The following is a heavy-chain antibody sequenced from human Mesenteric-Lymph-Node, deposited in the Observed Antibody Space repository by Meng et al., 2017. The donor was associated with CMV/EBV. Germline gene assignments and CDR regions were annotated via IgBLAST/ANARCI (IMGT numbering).Heavy chain of an antibody. Sequence: SETLSLTCTVSGGSVSSGSYYWSWIRQPPGKGLEWIGYIYYSGSTNYNPSLKSRVTISVDTSKNQFSLKLSSVTAADTAVYYCATTPQNYGANGPFDYWGQGTLVTVSS. J-gene: IGHJ4*02. D-gene: IGHD4/OR15-4a*01. V-gene: IGHV4-61*01. CDR2: IYYSGST. CDR3: ATTPQNYGANGPFDY. CDR1: GGSVSSGSYY.